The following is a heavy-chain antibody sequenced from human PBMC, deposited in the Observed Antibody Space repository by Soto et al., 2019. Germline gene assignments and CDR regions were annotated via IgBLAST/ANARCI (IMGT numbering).Heavy chain of an antibody. J-gene: IGHJ5*02. D-gene: IGHD4-17*01. V-gene: IGHV3-43*01. Sequence: GGSLRLSCAASGFKCDDYSMHWVRQTPAKRLEWVSLISWDGSRTNYADSVRGRFTISRDSSKNSLYLQMNSLRTEDTGMYYCAAADYGDYPNWFDPWGQGTLVTVSS. CDR1: GFKCDDYS. CDR3: AAADYGDYPNWFDP. CDR2: ISWDGSRT.